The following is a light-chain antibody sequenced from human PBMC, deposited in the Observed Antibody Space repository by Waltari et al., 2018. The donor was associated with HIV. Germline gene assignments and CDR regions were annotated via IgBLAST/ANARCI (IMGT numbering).Light chain of an antibody. V-gene: IGLV1-47*01. CDR1: SSNIGNDN. CDR3: VGWDASLSAYV. Sequence: QSVLTQPPSASGTPGQRVTISCSGSSSNIGNDNVYWYQQLPGTAPKLLIYKNYQPPSGVPDRFAGAKSGTSCSLASSGLRSEDEADYYCVGWDASLSAYVFGTGTKVTIL. J-gene: IGLJ1*01. CDR2: KNY.